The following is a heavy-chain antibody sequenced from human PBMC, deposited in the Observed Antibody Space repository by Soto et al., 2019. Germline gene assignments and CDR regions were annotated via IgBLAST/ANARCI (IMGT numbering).Heavy chain of an antibody. CDR2: IVPIFGTP. J-gene: IGHJ5*02. Sequence: QLQLVQSGAEVKKPGSSVKFSCKASGGTFRRNSISWVRQAPGQGPEWMGGIVPIFGTPNYAQKFRGRVSIPADNSKNTVNMEMNSLTAEDSSTYYCAREMASSDSRTGFDPRRQGTLVTVSS. D-gene: IGHD1-1*01. V-gene: IGHV1-69*06. CDR1: GGTFRRNS. CDR3: AREMASSDSRTGFDP.